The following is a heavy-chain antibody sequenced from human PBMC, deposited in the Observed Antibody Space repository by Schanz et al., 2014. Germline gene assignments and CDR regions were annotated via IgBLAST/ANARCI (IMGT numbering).Heavy chain of an antibody. D-gene: IGHD3-10*01. V-gene: IGHV3-23*04. J-gene: IGHJ3*02. CDR2: MNESHSTI. CDR3: AKGRFGELSAFDI. Sequence: EVQLVESGGGLVQPGGSLRLSCAASGFTFSTSTMHWVRQARGKGLEWVSAMNESHSTIYYADSVRGRFTISRDNSKNTLYLQMNSLRAEDTAVYYCAKGRFGELSAFDIWGQGTMVTVSS. CDR1: GFTFSTST.